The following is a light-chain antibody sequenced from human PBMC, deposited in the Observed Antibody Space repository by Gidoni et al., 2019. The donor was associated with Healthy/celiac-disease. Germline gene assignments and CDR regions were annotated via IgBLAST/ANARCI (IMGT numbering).Light chain of an antibody. Sequence: DIQMNQSPSTLSASVGDRVTITCRASQSISSWLAWYQQKPGKAPKLLIYKASSLESGVPSRFSGSGSGTEFTLTISSLRPDDFATYYCQQYNSYPLTLGGGKKVEIK. V-gene: IGKV1-5*03. CDR3: QQYNSYPLT. J-gene: IGKJ4*01. CDR1: QSISSW. CDR2: KAS.